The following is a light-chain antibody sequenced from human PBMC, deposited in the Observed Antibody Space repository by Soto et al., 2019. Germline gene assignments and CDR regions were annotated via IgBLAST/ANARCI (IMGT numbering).Light chain of an antibody. CDR3: CSYAGSYSFYV. CDR1: TSDVGGYNY. CDR2: DVY. V-gene: IGLV2-11*01. J-gene: IGLJ1*01. Sequence: QSALTQPRSVSGSPGQSVTISCTGTTSDVGGYNYVSWYQQHPGKAPKLIIYDVYTRPSGVPDRFSGSKSGNTASLTISGLQAEDEAVYYCCSYAGSYSFYVFGSGTKVNV.